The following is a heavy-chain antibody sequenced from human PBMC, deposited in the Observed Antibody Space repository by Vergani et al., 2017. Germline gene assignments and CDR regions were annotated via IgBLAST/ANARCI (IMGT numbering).Heavy chain of an antibody. D-gene: IGHD2-21*01. J-gene: IGHJ6*02. Sequence: EVQLVESGGGIVKPGGSLRLSCVASGFSFRNAWMNWVRRTPGKGLEWVGRIKSTFDRGTTDYAADVKGRFTISRDDSKNTLFLQMNGLKTEDIGVYYCTTDPRYCGDGSFYWLRDHHYYGMDVWGQGTTVTVSS. V-gene: IGHV3-15*07. CDR2: IKSTFDRGTT. CDR1: GFSFRNAW. CDR3: TTDPRYCGDGSFYWLRDHHYYGMDV.